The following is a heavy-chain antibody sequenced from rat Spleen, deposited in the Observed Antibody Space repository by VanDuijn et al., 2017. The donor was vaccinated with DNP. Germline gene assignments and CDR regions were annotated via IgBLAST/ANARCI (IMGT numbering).Heavy chain of an antibody. V-gene: IGHV5-25*01. J-gene: IGHJ3*01. D-gene: IGHD1-10*01. CDR3: TSLNNYNWFAY. Sequence: EVQLVESGGGLVQPGRSLTLSCAASGFTFSNYDMAWVRQAPTKGLEWVACIGPRGAYTYYGDSVKGRFSVSRDDAQGNLYLQMDSLRSEDTATYFCTSLNNYNWFAYWGQGTLVTVSS. CDR2: IGPRGAYT. CDR1: GFTFSNYD.